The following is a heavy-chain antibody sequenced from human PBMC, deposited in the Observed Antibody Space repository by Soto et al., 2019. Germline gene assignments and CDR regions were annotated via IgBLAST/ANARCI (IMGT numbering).Heavy chain of an antibody. D-gene: IGHD5-12*01. V-gene: IGHV4-4*02. CDR2: MHHSGSI. J-gene: IGHJ4*02. Sequence: SETLSLTCSVSGDSITNNKWWSWVRQPPGKGLEWIGEMHHSGSIHYNAPLKSRATISVDKSRNQFSLKLSSVTAADTAVYYCAAGGGLPRYYWGQGTQVTVSS. CDR3: AAGGGLPRYY. CDR1: GDSITNNKW.